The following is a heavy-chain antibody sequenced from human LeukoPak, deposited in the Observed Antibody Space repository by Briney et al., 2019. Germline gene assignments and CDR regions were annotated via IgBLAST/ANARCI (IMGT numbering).Heavy chain of an antibody. CDR1: GYTFTSYD. D-gene: IGHD3-10*01. J-gene: IGHJ6*03. CDR2: MNPNSGNT. V-gene: IGHV1-8*01. Sequence: ASVKVSCKASGYTFTSYDINWVRQATGQGLEWMGWMNPNSGNTGYAQKFQGRVTMTRNTSISTAYMELSNLRSEDTAVYYCARLDKQLLRGVDLYYYYMDVWGKGTTVTISS. CDR3: ARLDKQLLRGVDLYYYYMDV.